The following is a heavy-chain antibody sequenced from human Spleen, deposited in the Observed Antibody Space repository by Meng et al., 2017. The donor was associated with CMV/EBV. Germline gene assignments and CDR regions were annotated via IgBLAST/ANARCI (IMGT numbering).Heavy chain of an antibody. CDR2: IRSDGTNK. CDR3: ARRGGSGDPRKFDY. Sequence: GGSLRLSCVASGFSFSRYAMHWVRQAPGQGPEWVAVIRSDGTNKYYIESVKGRFTISRDNSKNTLYLQMNSLRAEDTAVYYCARRGGSGDPRKFDYWGQGTLVTVSS. V-gene: IGHV3-30*04. CDR1: GFSFSRYA. J-gene: IGHJ4*02. D-gene: IGHD4-17*01.